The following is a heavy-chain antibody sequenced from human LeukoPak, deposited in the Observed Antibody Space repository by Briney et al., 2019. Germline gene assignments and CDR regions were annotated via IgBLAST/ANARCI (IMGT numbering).Heavy chain of an antibody. CDR3: ARSIAAAGTITGGAFDI. V-gene: IGHV3-30-3*01. Sequence: GGSLRLSCAASGFTFSSYTMHWVRQAPGKGLEWVAVISYDRSNKYYADSVKGRFTISRDNSKNTLYLQMNSLRAEDTAVYYCARSIAAAGTITGGAFDIWGQGTMVTVSS. D-gene: IGHD6-13*01. J-gene: IGHJ3*02. CDR2: ISYDRSNK. CDR1: GFTFSSYT.